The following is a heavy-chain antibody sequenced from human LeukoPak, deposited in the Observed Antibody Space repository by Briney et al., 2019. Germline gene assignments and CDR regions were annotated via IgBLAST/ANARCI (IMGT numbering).Heavy chain of an antibody. D-gene: IGHD2-15*01. J-gene: IGHJ6*04. Sequence: SQTLSLTCTVSGGSISSGGYYWSWIRQHPGKGLEWIGYIYYSGSTNYNPSLKSRVTISVDTSKNQFSLKLSSVTAADTAVYYCARGPSPLYCSGGSCYGGGYYYGMDVWGKGTTVTVSS. CDR2: IYYSGST. CDR3: ARGPSPLYCSGGSCYGGGYYYGMDV. CDR1: GGSISSGGYY. V-gene: IGHV4-61*08.